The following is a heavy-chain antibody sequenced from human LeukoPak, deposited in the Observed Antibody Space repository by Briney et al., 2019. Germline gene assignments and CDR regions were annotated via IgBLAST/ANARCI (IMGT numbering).Heavy chain of an antibody. D-gene: IGHD5-18*01. J-gene: IGHJ6*02. CDR1: GGSISSGGYS. CDR2: IYHSGST. Sequence: PSETLSLTCAVSGGSISSGGYSWSWIRQPPGKGLEWIGYIYHSGSTYYNPSLKSRVTISVDRSKNQFSLKLSSVTAADTAVYYCARGGYSYGYPVYYYYGMDVWGQGTTVTVSS. CDR3: ARGGYSYGYPVYYYYGMDV. V-gene: IGHV4-30-2*01.